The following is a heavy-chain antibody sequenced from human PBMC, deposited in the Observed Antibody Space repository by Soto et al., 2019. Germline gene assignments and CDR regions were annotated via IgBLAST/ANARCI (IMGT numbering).Heavy chain of an antibody. CDR2: INHSGST. CDR3: ASFIAVAYWFYL. CDR1: GGSFSGYY. V-gene: IGHV4-34*01. J-gene: IGHJ5*02. Sequence: SETLSLTCAVYGGSFSGYYWSWIRQPPGKGLEWIGEINHSGSTNYNPSLKSRVTISVDTSKNQFSLKLSSVTAADTAVYYLASFIAVAYWFYLWGQGSLVPVSS. D-gene: IGHD3-16*01.